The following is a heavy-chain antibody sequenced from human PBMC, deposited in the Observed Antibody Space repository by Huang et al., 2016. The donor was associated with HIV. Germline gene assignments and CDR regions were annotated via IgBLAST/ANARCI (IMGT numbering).Heavy chain of an antibody. J-gene: IGHJ4*02. D-gene: IGHD4-17*01. CDR3: ARGILGAVTTNYFDY. Sequence: QLQLQESGSGLVKPSQTLSLTCTVSGGPISSGGYSWSWIRQPPGKGLEWIGYLSHSGITHYHPPLKSRITMSVDRSTNHFSLKLTSVTAADTAVYYCARGILGAVTTNYFDYWGQGTLVTVSS. V-gene: IGHV4-30-2*01. CDR1: GGPISSGGYS. CDR2: LSHSGIT.